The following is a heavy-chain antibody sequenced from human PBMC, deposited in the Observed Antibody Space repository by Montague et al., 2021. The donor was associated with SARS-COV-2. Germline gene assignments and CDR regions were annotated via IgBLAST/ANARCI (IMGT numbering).Heavy chain of an antibody. V-gene: IGHV6-1*01. CDR2: TYYRSKWYN. Sequence: CAISGDSVSSNSAAWNWIRQSPSRGLEWLGRTYYRSKWYNDYAVSVKSRITINPDTPKNQFSLQLNSVTPEDTAVYYCARQPLGYDFVYYYYGMDVWGQGTTVTVSS. CDR3: ARQPLGYDFVYYYYGMDV. J-gene: IGHJ6*02. CDR1: GDSVSSNSAA. D-gene: IGHD5-12*01.